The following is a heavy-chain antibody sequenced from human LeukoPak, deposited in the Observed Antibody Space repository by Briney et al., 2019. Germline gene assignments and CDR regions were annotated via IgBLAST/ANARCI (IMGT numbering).Heavy chain of an antibody. Sequence: GGSLRLSCGASGFTFSSFWMSWVRQAPGKGLEWVANIKQDGSEKCYVDSVKGRFTISRDNAKNALYLQMNSLRAEDTAVYYCARSGSSSRLRLLDYWGQGTLVTVSS. CDR3: ARSGSSSRLRLLDY. CDR1: GFTFSSFW. CDR2: IKQDGSEK. J-gene: IGHJ4*02. D-gene: IGHD6-13*01. V-gene: IGHV3-7*01.